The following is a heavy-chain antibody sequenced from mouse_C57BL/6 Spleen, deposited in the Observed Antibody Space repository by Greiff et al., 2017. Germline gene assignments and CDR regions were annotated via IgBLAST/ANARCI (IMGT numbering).Heavy chain of an antibody. CDR2: IDPSDSYT. CDR3: ARGLYYFDY. Sequence: QVQLKQPGAELVKPGASVKLSCKASGYTFTSYWMQWVKQRPGQGLEWIGEIDPSDSYTNYNQKFKGKATLTVDTSSSTAYMQLSSLTSEDSAVYYCARGLYYFDYWGHGTTLTVSS. J-gene: IGHJ2*01. CDR1: GYTFTSYW. V-gene: IGHV1-50*01.